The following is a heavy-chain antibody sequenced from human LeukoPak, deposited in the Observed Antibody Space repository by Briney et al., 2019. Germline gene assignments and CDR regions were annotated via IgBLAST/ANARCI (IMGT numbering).Heavy chain of an antibody. CDR3: ARDTAMAHNWFDP. V-gene: IGHV1-69*05. J-gene: IGHJ5*02. Sequence: SVKVSCKASGYTFTNYGIIWVRQAPGQGLEWMGGIIPIFGTANYAQKFQGRVTITTDESTSTAYMELSSLRSEDTAVYYCARDTAMAHNWFDPWGQGTLVTVSS. D-gene: IGHD5-18*01. CDR1: GYTFTNYG. CDR2: IIPIFGTA.